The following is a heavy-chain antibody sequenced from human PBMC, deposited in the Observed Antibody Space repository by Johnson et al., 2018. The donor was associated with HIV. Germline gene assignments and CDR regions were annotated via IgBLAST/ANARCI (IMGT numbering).Heavy chain of an antibody. J-gene: IGHJ3*02. CDR2: ISSSGSTI. CDR3: ARDDYYDTRNHLDI. D-gene: IGHD3-22*01. CDR1: GFTFSDYY. Sequence: QEKLVESGGGLVKPGGSLRLSCAASGFTFSDYYMVWIRQAPGKGLEWLSYISSSGSTIYYADSVKGRFTISRDNAKNSVFLQMNSLRAEDTAMYYCARDDYYDTRNHLDIWGQGTMVTVSS. V-gene: IGHV3-11*04.